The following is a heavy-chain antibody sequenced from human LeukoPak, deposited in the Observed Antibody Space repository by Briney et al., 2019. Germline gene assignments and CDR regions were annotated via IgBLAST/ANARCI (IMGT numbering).Heavy chain of an antibody. CDR2: IYYSGST. CDR3: ARRNYYDSSGYYL. CDR1: GGSISSGDYY. Sequence: SQALSLTCTVSGGSISSGDYYWSWIRQPPGKGLEWIGYIYYSGSTYYNPSLKSRVTISVDTSKNQFSLRLSYVTAADTAVYYCARRNYYDSSGYYLWGQGTLVTVSS. J-gene: IGHJ4*02. D-gene: IGHD3-22*01. V-gene: IGHV4-30-4*01.